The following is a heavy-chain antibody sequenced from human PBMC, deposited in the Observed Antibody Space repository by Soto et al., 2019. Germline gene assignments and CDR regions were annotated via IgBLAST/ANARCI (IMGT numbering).Heavy chain of an antibody. CDR3: ARDLRSISGTTSSEDFQH. CDR2: IVPLLGIT. CDR1: GGTFSGYA. J-gene: IGHJ1*01. V-gene: IGHV1-69*01. D-gene: IGHD1-20*01. Sequence: QAQLMQSGAEVKKPGSSVKVSCTASGGTFSGYAISWVRQAPGQGLEWMGGIVPLLGITNYAQKFQGRITIAADESTGTAYMDLRSLRSEDTAVYYCARDLRSISGTTSSEDFQHWGQGTLVSVSS.